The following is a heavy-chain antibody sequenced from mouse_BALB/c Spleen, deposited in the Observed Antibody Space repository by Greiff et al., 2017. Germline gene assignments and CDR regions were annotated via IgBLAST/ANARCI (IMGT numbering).Heavy chain of an antibody. V-gene: IGHV5-6*01. CDR2: ISSGGSYT. CDR1: GFTFSSYG. Sequence: EVNVVESGGDLVKPGGSLKLSCAASGFTFSSYGMSWVRQTPDKRLEWVATISSGGSYTYYPDSVKGRFTISRDNAKNTLYLQMSSLKSEDTAMYYCARQASPPYYGSSYYAMDYWGQGTSVTVSS. J-gene: IGHJ4*01. D-gene: IGHD1-1*01. CDR3: ARQASPPYYGSSYYAMDY.